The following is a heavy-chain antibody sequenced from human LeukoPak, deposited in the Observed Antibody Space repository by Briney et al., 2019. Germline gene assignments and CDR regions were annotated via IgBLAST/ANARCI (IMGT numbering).Heavy chain of an antibody. CDR3: AKRQQLLPDFDY. J-gene: IGHJ4*02. CDR2: ISGSGGST. V-gene: IGHV3-23*01. D-gene: IGHD6-13*01. CDR1: GFTFSSYA. Sequence: PGGSLRLSCAASGFTFSSYAMSWVRQAPGKGLEWVSAISGSGGSTYYADSVKGRFTISGDNSKNTLYLQMNSLRAEDTAVYYCAKRQQLLPDFDYWGQGTLVTVSS.